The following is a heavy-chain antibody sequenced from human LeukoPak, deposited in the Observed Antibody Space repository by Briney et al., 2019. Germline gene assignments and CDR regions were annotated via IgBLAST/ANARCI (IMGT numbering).Heavy chain of an antibody. CDR1: GFTVSSHY. CDR2: IYSDGTS. D-gene: IGHD2-21*02. J-gene: IGHJ6*02. Sequence: GGSLRLSCAASGFTVSSHYMSWVRQAPGKGLEWVSLIYSDGTSYYVDSVKGRFTISRDNSKNILYLQMNSLRAEDTAVYYCARDLGGSCGGDCFSSYGMDDWGQGTTVTVSS. V-gene: IGHV3-66*02. CDR3: ARDLGGSCGGDCFSSYGMDD.